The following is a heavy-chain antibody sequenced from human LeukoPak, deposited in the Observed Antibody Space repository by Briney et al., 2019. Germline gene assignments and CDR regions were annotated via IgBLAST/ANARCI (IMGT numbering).Heavy chain of an antibody. CDR1: GGSISRYY. D-gene: IGHD1-26*01. J-gene: IGHJ4*02. V-gene: IGHV4-4*09. CDR2: MYTRGSA. Sequence: PSETLSLTCTVSGGSISRYYWSWIRQPPGKGLEWIGYMYTRGSASYNPSLKSRVVILVDTSKNQFSLSLSSVTAADTAVYYCARHVSAGYCYYFDSWGQGTLVTVSS. CDR3: ARHVSAGYCYYFDS.